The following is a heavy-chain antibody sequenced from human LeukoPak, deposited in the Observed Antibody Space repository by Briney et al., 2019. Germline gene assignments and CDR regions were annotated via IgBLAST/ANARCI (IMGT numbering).Heavy chain of an antibody. Sequence: SETLSLTCAVYGGSFSGYYWSWTRQPPGKGLEWIGEINHSGSTNYNPSLKSRVTISVDTSKNQFSLKLSSVTAADTAVYYCARGGVRRITILYYFDYWGQGTLVTVSS. CDR2: INHSGST. J-gene: IGHJ4*02. CDR3: ARGGVRRITILYYFDY. CDR1: GGSFSGYY. D-gene: IGHD3-9*01. V-gene: IGHV4-34*01.